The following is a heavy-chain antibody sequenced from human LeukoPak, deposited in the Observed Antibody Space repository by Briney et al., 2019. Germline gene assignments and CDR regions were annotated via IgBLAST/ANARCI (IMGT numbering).Heavy chain of an antibody. J-gene: IGHJ3*02. V-gene: IGHV3-7*01. D-gene: IGHD1-26*01. CDR1: GFTFSSYG. Sequence: GGSLRLSCAASGFTFSSYGMHWVRQAPGKGLEWVANIKKDGSEMYYVDSVKGRFTISRDNAKNSLYLQMNSLRADDTAVYHCARQETSSYNGAFDIWGQGTMVTVSS. CDR3: ARQETSSYNGAFDI. CDR2: IKKDGSEM.